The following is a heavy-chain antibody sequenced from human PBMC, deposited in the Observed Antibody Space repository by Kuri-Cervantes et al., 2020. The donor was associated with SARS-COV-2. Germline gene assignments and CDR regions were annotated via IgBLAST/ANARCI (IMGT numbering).Heavy chain of an antibody. CDR3: VQQIAVVDYYFDF. Sequence: GGSLRLSCEASGFIFSEYAMDWVRQAPGKGLEWVAIISFDGRNTKFADSVEGRFTISRDNSKNTLYLQMSSLRAEDTAVYYCVQQIAVVDYYFDFWGQGTLVTVSS. J-gene: IGHJ4*02. CDR1: GFIFSEYA. D-gene: IGHD2-2*01. V-gene: IGHV3-30*14. CDR2: ISFDGRNT.